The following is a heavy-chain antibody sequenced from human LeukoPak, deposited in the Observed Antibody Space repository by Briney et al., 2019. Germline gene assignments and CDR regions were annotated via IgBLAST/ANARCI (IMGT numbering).Heavy chain of an antibody. J-gene: IGHJ5*02. Sequence: SETLSLTCTVSGGSISSYYWSWIRQPPGKGLEWIGYIYYSGSTNYNPSLKSRVTISVDTSKTQFSLKLSSVTAADTAVYYCARVSMVRGVIITDNWFDPWGQGTLVTVSS. V-gene: IGHV4-59*01. CDR2: IYYSGST. CDR3: ARVSMVRGVIITDNWFDP. D-gene: IGHD3-10*01. CDR1: GGSISSYY.